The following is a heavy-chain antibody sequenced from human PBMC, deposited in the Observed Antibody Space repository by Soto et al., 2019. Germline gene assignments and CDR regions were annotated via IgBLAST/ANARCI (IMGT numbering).Heavy chain of an antibody. J-gene: IGHJ5*02. Sequence: EVQLVESGGGLVQPGGSLRLSCVVSGFIVSSHYMSWVRQAPGKGLEWVTVIYSGGNTYYADSVKGRFTISRDNSKNTLYLQMNSLRAEDTAVYYWASHDWFVPWGQGILVTVSS. CDR2: IYSGGNT. CDR3: ASHDWFVP. CDR1: GFIVSSHY. V-gene: IGHV3-66*04.